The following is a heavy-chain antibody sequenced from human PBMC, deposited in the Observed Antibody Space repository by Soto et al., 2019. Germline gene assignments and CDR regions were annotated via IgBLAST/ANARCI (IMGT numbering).Heavy chain of an antibody. Sequence: QAQIVQSGVEVKKPGASVKISCKDSGYTFTNYITHWVRQAPGQRLEWMGWISAANGNTKYSQKFKGRVTITRDTSATTVYMDLNSLKSEDTAVYYCAKEPAVAGMLALDFWGQGTLVTVSS. V-gene: IGHV1-3*01. CDR3: AKEPAVAGMLALDF. CDR1: GYTFTNYI. J-gene: IGHJ4*02. D-gene: IGHD6-19*01. CDR2: ISAANGNT.